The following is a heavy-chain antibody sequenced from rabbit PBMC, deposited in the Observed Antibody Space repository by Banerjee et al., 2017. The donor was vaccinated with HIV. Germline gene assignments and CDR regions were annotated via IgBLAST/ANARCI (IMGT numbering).Heavy chain of an antibody. D-gene: IGHD4-1*01. CDR2: IYAGDGNT. Sequence: PPGKGPEWISCIYAGDGNTDYASWVNGRFTIASDNAQNTVDLQMTSLTAADTATYLCARDLAGVIGWNFGLWGPGTLVTVS. CDR3: ARDLAGVIGWNFGL. V-gene: IGHV1S47*01. J-gene: IGHJ4*01.